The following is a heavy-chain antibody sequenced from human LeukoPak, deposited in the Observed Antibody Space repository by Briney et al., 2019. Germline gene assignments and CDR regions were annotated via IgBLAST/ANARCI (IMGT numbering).Heavy chain of an antibody. D-gene: IGHD3-3*01. V-gene: IGHV3-74*01. CDR3: TRDWRNKAFDY. Sequence: QPGGSLRLSCDDSGFTFSKYWMHWVRQAPGKGLVWVSRIRSDGGATDYADFVKGRFTISRDNAKSTLYLQMNSLRVEDTALYYCTRDWRNKAFDYWGQGALVTVSS. J-gene: IGHJ4*02. CDR1: GFTFSKYW. CDR2: IRSDGGAT.